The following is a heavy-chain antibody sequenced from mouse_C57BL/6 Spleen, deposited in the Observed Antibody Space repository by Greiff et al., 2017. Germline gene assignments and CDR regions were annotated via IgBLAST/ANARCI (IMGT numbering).Heavy chain of an antibody. V-gene: IGHV1-61*01. D-gene: IGHD1-1*01. CDR1: GYTFTSYW. Sequence: QVQLQQPGAELVRPGSSVKLSCKASGYTFTSYWMDWVKQRPGQGLEWIGNIYPSDSETHYNQKFKDKATLTVDKSSSTAYMQLSSRTSEDSAVYYCARGGYYGSSSWGQGTTLTVSS. J-gene: IGHJ2*01. CDR2: IYPSDSET. CDR3: ARGGYYGSSS.